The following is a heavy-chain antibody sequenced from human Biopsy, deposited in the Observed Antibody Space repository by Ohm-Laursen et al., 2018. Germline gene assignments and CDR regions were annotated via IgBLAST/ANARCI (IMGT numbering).Heavy chain of an antibody. CDR3: ATDMGGREIPNYYAFDL. Sequence: ASVKVSCKVSGYTLAELSMHWVRQAPGKGLEWMGMSDPEDGQTIYAQNFQGRLTMTDDTSTDTACMELSSLRSDDTAVYFCATDMGGREIPNYYAFDLWGQGTKVTVSS. D-gene: IGHD3-22*01. V-gene: IGHV1-24*01. J-gene: IGHJ3*01. CDR1: GYTLAELS. CDR2: SDPEDGQT.